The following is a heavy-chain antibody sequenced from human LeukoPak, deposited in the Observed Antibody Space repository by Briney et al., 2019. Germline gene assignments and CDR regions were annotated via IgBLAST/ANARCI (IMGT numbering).Heavy chain of an antibody. D-gene: IGHD3-10*01. V-gene: IGHV3-72*01. Sequence: PGGSLRLSCAASGFTFSDHYMDWVRQAPGKGLEWVGRSRNKANRYTTTHGESVRGRLTISRDDSENSLYLQLNSLKTEDTGVYYCVRLSRGAMNYHMDVWGKGTTVTISS. CDR3: VRLSRGAMNYHMDV. CDR2: SRNKANRYTT. CDR1: GFTFSDHY. J-gene: IGHJ6*03.